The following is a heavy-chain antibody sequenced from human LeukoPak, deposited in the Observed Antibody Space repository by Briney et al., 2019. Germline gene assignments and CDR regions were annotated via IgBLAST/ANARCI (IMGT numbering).Heavy chain of an antibody. CDR2: IIPIFGTA. CDR1: GGTFSSYA. Sequence: SVKVSCKASGGTFSSYAISWVRQAPGQGLEWMGGIIPIFGTANYAQKFQGRVTMTEDTSTDTAYMELSSLRSEDTAVYYCATVAGPAGYYGMDVWGQGTTVTVSS. D-gene: IGHD4-17*01. CDR3: ATVAGPAGYYGMDV. V-gene: IGHV1-69*06. J-gene: IGHJ6*02.